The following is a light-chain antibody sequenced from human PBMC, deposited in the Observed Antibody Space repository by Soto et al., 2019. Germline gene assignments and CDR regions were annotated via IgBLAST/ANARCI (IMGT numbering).Light chain of an antibody. V-gene: IGKV1-17*01. Sequence: DIQMTQSPSSLSASEGDRVTITCRASQGIRDALGWYHQKPGKAPKRLIYAASSLQSGVPSRFSGSGSGTEFTLTISSLQPEDFATYYCLQHNSYPQTFGQGTKVEIK. CDR1: QGIRDA. CDR2: AAS. CDR3: LQHNSYPQT. J-gene: IGKJ1*01.